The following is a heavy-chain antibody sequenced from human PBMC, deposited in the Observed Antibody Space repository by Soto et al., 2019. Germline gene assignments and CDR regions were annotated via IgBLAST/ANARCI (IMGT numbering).Heavy chain of an antibody. CDR3: AKEGRAVVVPAAYYYYYYMDV. D-gene: IGHD2-2*01. Sequence: GGSLRLSCAASSFNFPAYAMSWVRQAPGKGLEWVSAISGSGGSTYYADSVKGRFTISRDNSKNTLYLQMNSLRAEDTAVYYCAKEGRAVVVPAAYYYYYYMDVWGKGTTVTVSS. V-gene: IGHV3-23*01. J-gene: IGHJ6*03. CDR2: ISGSGGST. CDR1: SFNFPAYA.